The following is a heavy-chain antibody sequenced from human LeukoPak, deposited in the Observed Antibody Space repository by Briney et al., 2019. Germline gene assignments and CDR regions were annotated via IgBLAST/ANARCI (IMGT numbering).Heavy chain of an antibody. Sequence: GGALRLSCAASGFTFSSYAMHWVRQAPGKGLEWVAVISYDGSNKYYADSVKGRFTISRDNSKNTLYLQMNSLRAEDTAVYYCARGRTYGMDVWGQGTTVTVSS. CDR3: ARGRTYGMDV. CDR2: ISYDGSNK. J-gene: IGHJ6*02. V-gene: IGHV3-30-3*01. CDR1: GFTFSSYA.